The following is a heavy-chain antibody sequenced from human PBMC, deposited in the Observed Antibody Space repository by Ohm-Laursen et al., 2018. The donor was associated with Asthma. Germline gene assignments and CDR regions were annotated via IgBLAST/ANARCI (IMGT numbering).Heavy chain of an antibody. V-gene: IGHV3-74*01. CDR2: IFPDGRHT. Sequence: SLRLSCAASGFTFSDYFMHWVRQGPGQGLVWISHIFPDGRHTNYADSVKGRFTISRDDAKNTLYLQMNSLRVGDTAVYYCARGNLEGLQWGQGTLVTVSS. J-gene: IGHJ4*02. CDR1: GFTFSDYF. CDR3: ARGNLEGLQ. D-gene: IGHD5-24*01.